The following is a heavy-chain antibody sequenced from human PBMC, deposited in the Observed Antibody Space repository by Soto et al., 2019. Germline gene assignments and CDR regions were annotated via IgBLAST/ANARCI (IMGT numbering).Heavy chain of an antibody. D-gene: IGHD2-2*01. Sequence: GASVKVSCKTPGYSFTKYGLHLVRQVPGQKLEWMGWINPGNVDTKYSQKFQGRVTITRDTSATTAYMELSSLRSEDSAVFYCARTDCSSTSCYNYYYYGMDVWGQGTTVTVSS. CDR3: ARTDCSSTSCYNYYYYGMDV. CDR2: INPGNVDT. V-gene: IGHV1-3*01. J-gene: IGHJ6*02. CDR1: GYSFTKYG.